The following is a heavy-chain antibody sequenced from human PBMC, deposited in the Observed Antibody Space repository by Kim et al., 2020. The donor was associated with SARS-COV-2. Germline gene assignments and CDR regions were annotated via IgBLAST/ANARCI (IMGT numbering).Heavy chain of an antibody. V-gene: IGHV3-72*01. J-gene: IGHJ6*02. D-gene: IGHD1-1*01. CDR2: IRNKAKSYTT. Sequence: GGSLRLSCAASGFTFSDHYMDWVRQAPGKGLEWVGRIRNKAKSYTTEYAASVKGRFTISRDDSQNSLYLQMNSLKTEDTAVYYCVRGKLERKRCAMDVWGQGTTVTVSS. CDR3: VRGKLERKRCAMDV. CDR1: GFTFSDHY.